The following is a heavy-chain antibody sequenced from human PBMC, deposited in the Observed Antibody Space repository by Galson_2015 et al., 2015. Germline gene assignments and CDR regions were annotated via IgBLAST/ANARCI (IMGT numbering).Heavy chain of an antibody. CDR3: ARSYSSGGNQLDY. CDR2: IDWNDDK. J-gene: IGHJ4*02. CDR1: GFSLSTNAMR. V-gene: IGHV2-70*04. Sequence: PALVKPTQTLTLPCTFSGFSLSTNAMRVSWIRQPPGKALEWLARIDWNDDKFYSTSLKTRLTISKDTSKNQVVLTMTNMDPVDTATYYCARSYSSGGNQLDYWGQGTLVTVSS. D-gene: IGHD6-19*01.